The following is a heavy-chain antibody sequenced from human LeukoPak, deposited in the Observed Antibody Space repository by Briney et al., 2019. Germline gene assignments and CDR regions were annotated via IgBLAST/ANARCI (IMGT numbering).Heavy chain of an antibody. J-gene: IGHJ4*02. CDR2: IYYSGST. CDR1: GGSISSGGYY. CDR3: AREGGGDYYDSSGYYFYFDY. D-gene: IGHD3-22*01. V-gene: IGHV4-31*03. Sequence: PSETLSLTCTVSGGSISSGGYYWSWIRQHPGKGLEWIGYIYYSGSTYYNPSLKSRVTISVDTSKNQFSLKLSSVTAADTAVYYCAREGGGDYYDSSGYYFYFDYWGQGTLVTVSS.